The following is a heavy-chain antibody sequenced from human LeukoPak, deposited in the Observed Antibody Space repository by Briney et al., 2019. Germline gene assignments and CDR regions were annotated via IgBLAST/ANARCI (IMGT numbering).Heavy chain of an antibody. CDR3: AKDYGITEDGNLFDS. CDR2: ISSSGSTI. Sequence: GGSLRLSCAASGFTFSSYEMNWVRQAPGKGLEWVSYISSSGSTIYYADSVKGRFTISRDNAKNSLYLQMNSLRAEDTAVYYCAKDYGITEDGNLFDSWGQGTLVTVSS. D-gene: IGHD3-10*01. J-gene: IGHJ4*02. V-gene: IGHV3-48*03. CDR1: GFTFSSYE.